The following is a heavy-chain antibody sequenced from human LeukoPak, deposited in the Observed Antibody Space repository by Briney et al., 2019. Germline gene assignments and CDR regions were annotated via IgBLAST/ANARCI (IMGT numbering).Heavy chain of an antibody. Sequence: GGSLRLSCAASGFTFSSYGMHWVRQAPGKGLEWVAVISYDGSNKYYADSVKGRFTISRDNSKNTLYLQMNSLRAEDTAVYYCAKDKGWCSGGSCYPGAFDIWGQGTMVTVSS. CDR3: AKDKGWCSGGSCYPGAFDI. D-gene: IGHD2-15*01. J-gene: IGHJ3*02. CDR2: ISYDGSNK. V-gene: IGHV3-30*18. CDR1: GFTFSSYG.